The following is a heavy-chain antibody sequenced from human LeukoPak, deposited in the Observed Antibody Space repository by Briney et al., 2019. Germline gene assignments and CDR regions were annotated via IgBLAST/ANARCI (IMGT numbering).Heavy chain of an antibody. V-gene: IGHV1-24*01. CDR1: GYTLTELS. CDR3: ATHTSHITMIVLDY. CDR2: FDPEDGET. J-gene: IGHJ4*02. D-gene: IGHD3-22*01. Sequence: GAAVKVSCKVSGYTLTELSMHWVRQAPGKGLEWMGGFDPEDGETIYAQKFQGRVTMTEDTSTDTAYMELSSLRSEDTAVYYCATHTSHITMIVLDYWGQGTLVTVSS.